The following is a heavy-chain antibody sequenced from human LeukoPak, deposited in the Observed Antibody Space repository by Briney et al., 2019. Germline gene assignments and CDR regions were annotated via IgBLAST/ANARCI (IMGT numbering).Heavy chain of an antibody. CDR1: GYSISSAYY. J-gene: IGHJ5*02. D-gene: IGHD6-19*01. CDR3: AKGAGPPWFDP. CDR2: IYHSGST. Sequence: PSETLSLTCTVSGYSISSAYYWGWIRQPPGKGLEWIGSIYHSGSTYYNPSLKSRVTISVDTSKNQFSLKVRSVTAADTAVYYCAKGAGPPWFDPWGQGTLVTVSS. V-gene: IGHV4-38-2*02.